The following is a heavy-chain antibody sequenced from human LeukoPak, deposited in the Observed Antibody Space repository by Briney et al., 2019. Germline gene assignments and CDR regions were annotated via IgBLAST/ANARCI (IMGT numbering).Heavy chain of an antibody. CDR3: AKVFFSGSYYAASDY. D-gene: IGHD1-26*01. V-gene: IGHV3-30*18. CDR1: GFTFSTYG. Sequence: GRSLRLSCAASGFTFSTYGMHWVRQAPGRGLEWVAVISYDGSNKYYADSVKGRFTISRDNSKNTLYLQMNSLRAEDTAVYYCAKVFFSGSYYAASDYWGQGTLVTVSP. CDR2: ISYDGSNK. J-gene: IGHJ4*02.